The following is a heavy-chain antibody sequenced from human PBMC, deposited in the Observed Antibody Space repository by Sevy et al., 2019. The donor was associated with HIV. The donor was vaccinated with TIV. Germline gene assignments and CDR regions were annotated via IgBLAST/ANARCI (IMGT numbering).Heavy chain of an antibody. CDR1: GFTFSSSA. D-gene: IGHD3-16*02. V-gene: IGHV1-58*02. Sequence: ASVKVSCKASGFTFSSSAIQWVRQAPGQRLEWIGWIIVGSGLTKYAQRFQERVIISRDMSTDTTYMEVTSLRSEDTAVYYCAAELYRPTCCHFDLWDQGTLVTVSS. CDR2: IIVGSGLT. CDR3: AAELYRPTCCHFDL. J-gene: IGHJ4*02.